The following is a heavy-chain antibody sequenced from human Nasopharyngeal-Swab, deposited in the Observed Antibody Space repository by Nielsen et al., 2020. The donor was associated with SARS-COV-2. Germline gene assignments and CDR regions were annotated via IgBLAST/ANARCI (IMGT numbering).Heavy chain of an antibody. J-gene: IGHJ4*02. CDR2: ISSSGSTI. Sequence: GGSLRLSCAASGFTFSDYYMSWIRQAPGKGLEWVSYISSSGSTIYYADSVKGRFTISRDNAKNSLYLQMNSLRAEDTAVYYCARNSASWYSPAENYFDYWGQGTLVTVSS. CDR3: ARNSASWYSPAENYFDY. D-gene: IGHD6-13*01. V-gene: IGHV3-11*01. CDR1: GFTFSDYY.